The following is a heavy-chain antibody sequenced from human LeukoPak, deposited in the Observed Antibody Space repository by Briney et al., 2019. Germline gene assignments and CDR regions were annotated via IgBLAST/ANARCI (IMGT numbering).Heavy chain of an antibody. J-gene: IGHJ6*02. D-gene: IGHD3-22*01. CDR2: INHSGST. V-gene: IGHV4-34*01. CDR3: ARDRRGTYYYDSSGYPRYYYYYGMDV. CDR1: GGSFSGYY. Sequence: SETLSLTCAVYGGSFSGYYWSWIRQPPGKGLEWIGEINHSGSTSYNPSLKSRVTISVDTSKNQYSLKLSSVTAADTAVYYCARDRRGTYYYDSSGYPRYYYYYGMDVWGQGTTVTVSS.